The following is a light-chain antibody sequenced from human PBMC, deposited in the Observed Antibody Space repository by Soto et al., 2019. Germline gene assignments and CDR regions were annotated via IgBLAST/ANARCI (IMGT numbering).Light chain of an antibody. Sequence: DIQMTQSPSTLSASVGDRVTITCRASQSISSWLAWYQQKPGKAPKLLIYKASSLESGVPSRFSGSGSGTEFTLTISSLQPDDFVIYYCQQYNSYPWTFGQGTKVEIK. J-gene: IGKJ1*01. CDR3: QQYNSYPWT. CDR2: KAS. V-gene: IGKV1-5*03. CDR1: QSISSW.